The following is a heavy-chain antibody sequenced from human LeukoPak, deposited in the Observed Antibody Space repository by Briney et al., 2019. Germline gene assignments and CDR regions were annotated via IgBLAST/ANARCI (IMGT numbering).Heavy chain of an antibody. V-gene: IGHV4-34*01. CDR3: AIGGPRITMIVVPMDV. CDR1: GGSFSGYY. CDR2: INHSGST. Sequence: SETLSLTCAVYGGSFSGYYWSGVRQPPGKGLEWIGEINHSGSTNYNPSLKSRVTISVDTTKNKFSLKLSSVTAAATAVYYCAIGGPRITMIVVPMDVWGKGTTVTVPS. D-gene: IGHD3-22*01. J-gene: IGHJ6*03.